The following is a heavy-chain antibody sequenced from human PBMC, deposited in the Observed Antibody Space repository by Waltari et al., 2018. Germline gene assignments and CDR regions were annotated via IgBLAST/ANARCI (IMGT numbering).Heavy chain of an antibody. CDR2: IYYSGST. Sequence: QVQLQESGPGLVKPSETLSLTCTVSGGSISSYYWSWIRQPPGKGLEWIGYIYYSGSTNYTPSRKSRVTISVDTSKNQFSLKLSSVTAADTAVYYCARLPMTTVTTTWYYYYYYGMDVWGQGTTVTVSS. V-gene: IGHV4-59*01. CDR1: GGSISSYY. CDR3: ARLPMTTVTTTWYYYYYYGMDV. D-gene: IGHD4-17*01. J-gene: IGHJ6*02.